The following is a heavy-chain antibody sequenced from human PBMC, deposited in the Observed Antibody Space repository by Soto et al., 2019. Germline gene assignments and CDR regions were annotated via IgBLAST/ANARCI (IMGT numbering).Heavy chain of an antibody. J-gene: IGHJ4*02. CDR2: INHSGNT. V-gene: IGHV4-34*01. CDR3: ERSVQGWTPFDS. CDR1: GGSFSGYY. D-gene: IGHD1-1*01. Sequence: QVQLQQWGAGLLKPSETLSLTCAVFGGSFSGYYWSWIRQPPGKGLEWIGEINHSGNTNYNPSLKSRVTMSVDTSKNQFSLKVTSVSAADTAVYYCERSVQGWTPFDSWGQGTLVTVSS.